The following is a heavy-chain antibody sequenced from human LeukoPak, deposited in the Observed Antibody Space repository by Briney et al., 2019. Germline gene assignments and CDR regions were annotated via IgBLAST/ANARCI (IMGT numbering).Heavy chain of an antibody. CDR1: GFTFSSYG. J-gene: IGHJ4*02. V-gene: IGHV3-30*02. D-gene: IGHD6-13*01. CDR3: AKDLGTYSSSWDFDF. Sequence: GGSLRLSCAASGFTFSSYGMHWVRQAPGKGLEWVAFIRYDGSNKYYADSVKGRFTISRDNSKNTLYLQMNSPRAEDTAVYYCAKDLGTYSSSWDFDFWGQGTLVTVSS. CDR2: IRYDGSNK.